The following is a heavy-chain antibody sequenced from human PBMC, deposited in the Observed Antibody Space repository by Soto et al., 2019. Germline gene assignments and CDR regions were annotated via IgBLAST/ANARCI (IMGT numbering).Heavy chain of an antibody. CDR1: GGSFSGYY. D-gene: IGHD3-3*01. Sequence: QVQLQQWGAGLLKPSETLSLTCAVYGGSFSGYYWSWVRQPPGKGLEWIGEINHSGSPNYNPSLKSRFTISVDTSKNQFSLKLSSVTAADTVVYYCARGLVTILDWGQGTLVTVSS. CDR3: ARGLVTILD. V-gene: IGHV4-34*01. CDR2: INHSGSP. J-gene: IGHJ1*01.